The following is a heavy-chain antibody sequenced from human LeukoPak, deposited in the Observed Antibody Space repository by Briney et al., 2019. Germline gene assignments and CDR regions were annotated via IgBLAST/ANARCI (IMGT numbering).Heavy chain of an antibody. D-gene: IGHD6-13*01. Sequence: GASVKVSCKASGYTFTSYGISWVRQAPGQGLEWMAWSNPYNDNTNYAPKLQDRVTVTTDTSTGTAYMEMRSLKSDDTAVYYCARASSKSSSWYNWFDPWGQGTLVTVSS. V-gene: IGHV1-18*01. J-gene: IGHJ5*02. CDR2: SNPYNDNT. CDR1: GYTFTSYG. CDR3: ARASSKSSSWYNWFDP.